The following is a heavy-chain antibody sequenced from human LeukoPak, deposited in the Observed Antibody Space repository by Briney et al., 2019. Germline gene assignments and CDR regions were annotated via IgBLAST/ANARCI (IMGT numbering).Heavy chain of an antibody. Sequence: ASVKVSCKASGYTFTSYGISWVRQAPGQGLEWMGWISAYNGNTNYAQKLQGRVTMTTDTSTSTAYMELRSLRSDDTAVYYCARRKTYYYDSSGSAFDYWGQGTLVTVSS. J-gene: IGHJ4*02. CDR1: GYTFTSYG. D-gene: IGHD3-22*01. V-gene: IGHV1-18*01. CDR2: ISAYNGNT. CDR3: ARRKTYYYDSSGSAFDY.